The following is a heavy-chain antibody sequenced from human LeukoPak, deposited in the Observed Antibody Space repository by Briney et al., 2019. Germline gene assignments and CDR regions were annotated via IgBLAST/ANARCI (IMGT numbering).Heavy chain of an antibody. CDR2: INPNSGGT. CDR3: ARDYYSGSSRRLYYFDY. V-gene: IGHV1-2*02. CDR1: GYTFTGYY. D-gene: IGHD1-26*01. J-gene: IGHJ4*02. Sequence: ASVKVSCKASGYTFTGYYMHWVRQAPGQGLEWMGWINPNSGGTGYAQKFQGRVTVTRDTSISTAYMELSWLRSDDTAMYYCARDYYSGSSRRLYYFDYWGQGTLVTVSS.